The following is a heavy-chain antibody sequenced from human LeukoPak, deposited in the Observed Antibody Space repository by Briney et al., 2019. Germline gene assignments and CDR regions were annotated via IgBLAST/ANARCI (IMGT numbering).Heavy chain of an antibody. J-gene: IGHJ4*02. CDR1: GGSFSGYY. CDR3: ARGSISHFRITMIARGYYFDY. CDR2: INHSGST. D-gene: IGHD3-22*01. V-gene: IGHV4-34*01. Sequence: SETLSLTCAVYGGSFSGYYWSWIRQPPGKGLEWIGEINHSGSTNYNPSLKSRVTISVDTSKNQFSLKLSSVTAADTAVYYCARGSISHFRITMIARGYYFDYWGQGTLVTVPS.